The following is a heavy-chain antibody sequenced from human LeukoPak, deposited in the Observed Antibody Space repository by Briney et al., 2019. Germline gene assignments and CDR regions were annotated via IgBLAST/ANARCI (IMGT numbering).Heavy chain of an antibody. V-gene: IGHV4-39*01. CDR3: ARRATTYFDY. J-gene: IGHJ4*02. Sequence: PSETLSLTCTVSGASISSNSYFWDWIRQPPGKSLEWIGSVHYSGSTYYNPSLKSRLTISGDTSNNQFSLRLSSVTAADTAVYYCARRATTYFDYWGQGTLVTVSS. CDR2: VHYSGST. D-gene: IGHD1-1*01. CDR1: GASISSNSYF.